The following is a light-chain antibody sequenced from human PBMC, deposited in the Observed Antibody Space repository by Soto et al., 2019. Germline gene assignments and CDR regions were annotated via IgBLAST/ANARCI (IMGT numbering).Light chain of an antibody. Sequence: EIEFTQSPATLSLSPGERATLSCRASQSVSSYLAWYQQKPGQAPRLLIYDASNRATGIPARFSGSGSGTDFTLTISSLEPEDFAVYYCQQRSNWPWTFGQGTKV. CDR3: QQRSNWPWT. J-gene: IGKJ1*01. CDR2: DAS. CDR1: QSVSSY. V-gene: IGKV3-11*01.